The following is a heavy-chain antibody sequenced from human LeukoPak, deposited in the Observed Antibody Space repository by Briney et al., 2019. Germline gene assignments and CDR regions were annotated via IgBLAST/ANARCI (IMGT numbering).Heavy chain of an antibody. V-gene: IGHV3-21*01. CDR2: ISSSSSYI. Sequence: GGSLRLSCAASGFTFSSYSMNWVRQAPGKGLEWVSSISSSSSYIYYADSVKGRFTISRDNAKNSLYLQMNSLRAEDTAVYYCARESLGPVAGTFGFDYWGQGTLVTVSS. CDR1: GFTFSSYS. J-gene: IGHJ4*02. D-gene: IGHD6-19*01. CDR3: ARESLGPVAGTFGFDY.